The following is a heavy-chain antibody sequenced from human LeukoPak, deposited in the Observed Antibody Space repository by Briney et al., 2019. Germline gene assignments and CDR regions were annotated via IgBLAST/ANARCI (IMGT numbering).Heavy chain of an antibody. CDR2: IIPILGIA. Sequence: ASVKVSCKASGGTFSSYAISWVRQAPGQGLEWMGRIIPILGIANYAQKFQGRVTITADKSTGTAYMELSSLRSEDTAVYYCARDSSGDYWGQGTLVTVSS. CDR1: GGTFSSYA. V-gene: IGHV1-69*04. CDR3: ARDSSGDY. J-gene: IGHJ4*02.